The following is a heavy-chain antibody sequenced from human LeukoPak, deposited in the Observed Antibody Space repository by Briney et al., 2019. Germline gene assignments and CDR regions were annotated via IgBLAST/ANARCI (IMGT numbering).Heavy chain of an antibody. Sequence: AGGSLRLSCAASGFTFSSYAMSWVRQAPGKGLEWVSGISGSGGSTYYADSVKGRFTISRDNSKNTLYLQMNSLRAEDTAVYYCAKTYSRESGYDFFFHYWGQGTRVTVSS. CDR3: AKTYSRESGYDFFFHY. CDR1: GFTFSSYA. J-gene: IGHJ4*02. D-gene: IGHD5-12*01. V-gene: IGHV3-23*01. CDR2: ISGSGGST.